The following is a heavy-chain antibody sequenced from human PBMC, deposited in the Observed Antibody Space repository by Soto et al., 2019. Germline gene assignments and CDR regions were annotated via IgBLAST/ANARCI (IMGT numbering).Heavy chain of an antibody. D-gene: IGHD6-13*01. V-gene: IGHV3-48*02. Sequence: PGGSLRLSCAASGFTPSSYNMNWVRQAPGKGLEWVSYISGSSDTIYYADSVKGRFTISRDNAKNSLYLQMDSLRDEDTAVYYCARDHGGSTWFVGIYYYFGVDVWGQGTTVTVS. CDR2: ISGSSDTI. J-gene: IGHJ6*02. CDR1: GFTPSSYN. CDR3: ARDHGGSTWFVGIYYYFGVDV.